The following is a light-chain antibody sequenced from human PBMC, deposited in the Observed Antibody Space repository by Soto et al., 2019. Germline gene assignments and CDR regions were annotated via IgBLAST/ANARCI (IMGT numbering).Light chain of an antibody. V-gene: IGLV3-1*01. J-gene: IGLJ3*02. CDR1: KLGDKN. Sequence: SYELTQPPSVSVSPGQTASITCSGHKLGDKNVSWYQQKPGQSPVLVMYQDIVRPSGIPERFSGSNSGNTATLTISGTQATDEADYYCQAWDITTGGVFGGGTKLIVL. CDR3: QAWDITTGGV. CDR2: QDI.